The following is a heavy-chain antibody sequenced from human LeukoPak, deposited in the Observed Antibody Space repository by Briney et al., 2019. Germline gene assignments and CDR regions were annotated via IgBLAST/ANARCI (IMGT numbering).Heavy chain of an antibody. CDR3: AFRSRAGPIQLWDVGKGWFDP. D-gene: IGHD5-18*01. CDR2: IYHSGST. Sequence: PSETLSLTCAVSGGSISSSNWWSWVRQPPGKGLEWIGEIYHSGSTNYNPSLKSRVTISVDKSKNQFSLKLSSVTAADTAVYYCAFRSRAGPIQLWDVGKGWFDPWGQGTLVTVSS. V-gene: IGHV4-4*02. J-gene: IGHJ5*02. CDR1: GGSISSSNW.